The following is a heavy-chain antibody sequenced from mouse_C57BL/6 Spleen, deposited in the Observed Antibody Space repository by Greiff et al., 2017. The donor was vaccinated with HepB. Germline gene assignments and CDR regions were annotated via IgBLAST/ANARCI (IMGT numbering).Heavy chain of an antibody. CDR1: GFNIKDDY. Sequence: VQLKQSGAELVRPGASVKLSCTASGFNIKDDYMHWVKQRPEQGLEWIGWIDPENGDTEYASKFQGKATITSDTSSNTAYLQLSSLTSEDTAVYYCTTGGTGTYWGQGTTLTVSS. D-gene: IGHD4-1*01. CDR3: TTGGTGTY. V-gene: IGHV14-4*01. CDR2: IDPENGDT. J-gene: IGHJ2*01.